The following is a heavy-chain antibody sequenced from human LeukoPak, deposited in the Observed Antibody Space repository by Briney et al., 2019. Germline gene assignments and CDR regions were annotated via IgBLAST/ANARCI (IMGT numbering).Heavy chain of an antibody. V-gene: IGHV3-7*01. J-gene: IGHJ6*03. CDR3: ARGGREQWLLGYYYYYYMDV. CDR2: IKQDGSER. D-gene: IGHD6-19*01. Sequence: PGGSLRLSCAASAFTFSSYWMSWVRQAPGKGLEWVANIKQDGSERYYVDSVKGRFTISRDNAENSLYLQMNSLRAEDTAVYYCARGGREQWLLGYYYYYYMDVWGKGTTVTVSS. CDR1: AFTFSSYW.